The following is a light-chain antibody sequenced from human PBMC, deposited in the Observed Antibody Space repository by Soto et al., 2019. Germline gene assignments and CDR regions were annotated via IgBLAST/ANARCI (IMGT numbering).Light chain of an antibody. CDR3: QQRSNWPGT. Sequence: EIVLTQSPATLSLSPGERAILSCRASQSVGTYLAWYQQKPGQAPRLLIYDASNRATGIPARFGGSGSGTDFTLTINSLEPEDCAVYYCQQRSNWPGTVGPGTKGDIK. J-gene: IGKJ3*01. CDR1: QSVGTY. CDR2: DAS. V-gene: IGKV3-11*01.